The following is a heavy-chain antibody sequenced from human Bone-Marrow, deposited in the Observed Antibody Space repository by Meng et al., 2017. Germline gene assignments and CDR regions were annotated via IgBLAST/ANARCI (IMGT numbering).Heavy chain of an antibody. CDR3: ARAAYDIWSGYAP. D-gene: IGHD3-3*01. J-gene: IGHJ5*02. CDR2: IYHDGST. V-gene: IGHV4-4*02. CDR1: GGSIISSHW. Sequence: GELQEEGRGRVKPSGTLVLTCSISGGSIISSHWLGWVRQPPGKGLEWIGEIYHDGSTNYTPSLKSRVTISVDKSKNQFSLKLSSVTAADTAVYYCARAAYDIWSGYAPWGQGSLVTVSS.